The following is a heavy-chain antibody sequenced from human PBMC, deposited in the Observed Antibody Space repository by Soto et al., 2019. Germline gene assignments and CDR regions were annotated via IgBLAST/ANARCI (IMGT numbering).Heavy chain of an antibody. D-gene: IGHD2-15*01. V-gene: IGHV4-39*01. Sequence: KTSETLSLTCSVSGDSFSTSNYFWGWVRQPPGKGLEWIGSIYSTGSTYYNPSLKSRVTMSADTFKSQFSLNLTSVTVADTAVYYCARHFPLRPAWFDPWGQGTVVTVSS. CDR3: ARHFPLRPAWFDP. J-gene: IGHJ5*02. CDR2: IYSTGST. CDR1: GDSFSTSNYF.